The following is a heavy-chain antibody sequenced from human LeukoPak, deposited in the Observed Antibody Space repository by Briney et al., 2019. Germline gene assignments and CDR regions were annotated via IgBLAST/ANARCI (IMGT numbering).Heavy chain of an antibody. D-gene: IGHD3-10*01. J-gene: IGHJ5*02. CDR2: INPSGGST. Sequence: GASVKVSCKASGYTFTSYYMHWVRQAPGQGLEWMGIINPSGGSTSYAQKFQGRVTMTRDMSTSTVYMELSSLRSEDTAVYYCARAYYGSGSYYNGKVKNWFDPWGQGTLVTVSS. V-gene: IGHV1-46*01. CDR1: GYTFTSYY. CDR3: ARAYYGSGSYYNGKVKNWFDP.